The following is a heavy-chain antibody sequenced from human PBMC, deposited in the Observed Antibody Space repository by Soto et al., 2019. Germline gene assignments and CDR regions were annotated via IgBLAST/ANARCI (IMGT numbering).Heavy chain of an antibody. V-gene: IGHV1-69*06. CDR1: GGTFSSYA. Sequence: VASVKVSCKASGGTFSSYAISWVRQAPGQGLEWMGGIIPIFGTANYAQKFQGRLTITADKSTSTACIELSSLRSEDTAVYYCARGSGMGAPDGSFDIWGQGTMVTVSS. CDR3: ARGSGMGAPDGSFDI. D-gene: IGHD1-26*01. J-gene: IGHJ3*02. CDR2: IIPIFGTA.